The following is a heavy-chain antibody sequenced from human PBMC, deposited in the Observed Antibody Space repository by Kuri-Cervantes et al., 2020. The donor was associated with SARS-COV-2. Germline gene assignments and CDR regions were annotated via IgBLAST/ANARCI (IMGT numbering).Heavy chain of an antibody. CDR2: TYYSGST. V-gene: IGHV4-31*03. J-gene: IGHJ4*02. CDR1: GGSISSGGYY. D-gene: IGHD3-3*01. CDR3: ARGGYDFWSGPKHQFDY. Sequence: LRLSCTVSGGSISSGGYYWSWIRQHPGKGLEWIGYTYYSGSTYYNPSLKSRVTISVDTSKNQFSLKLSSVTAADTAVYYCARGGYDFWSGPKHQFDYWGQGTRVTVSS.